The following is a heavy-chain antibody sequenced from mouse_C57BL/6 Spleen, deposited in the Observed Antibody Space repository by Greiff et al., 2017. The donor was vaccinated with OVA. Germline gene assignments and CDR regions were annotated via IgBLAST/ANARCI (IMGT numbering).Heavy chain of an antibody. CDR3: ARTGDYCSGTDY. D-gene: IGHD6-1*01. V-gene: IGHV1-80*01. J-gene: IGHJ2*01. CDR2: IYPGDGDT. Sequence: QVQLQQSGAELVKPGASVKISCKASGYAFSSYWMNWVKQRPGKGLEWIGKIYPGDGDTNYNGKFKGKATLTADKSSSTAYMQLSSLTSEDSAVYVCARTGDYCSGTDYWGQGTTLTVSS. CDR1: GYAFSSYW.